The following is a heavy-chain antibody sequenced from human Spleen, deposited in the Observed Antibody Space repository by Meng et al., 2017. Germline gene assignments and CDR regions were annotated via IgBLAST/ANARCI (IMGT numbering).Heavy chain of an antibody. CDR2: ISDSGTNT. Sequence: GESLKISCAASGFTFSTYAMSWVRQAPGKGLEWLSSISDSGTNTYYADSVKGRFTISRDNSKNTLYLQVNSLRAEETAVYYCARVGDSRGTYLYWGQGALVTVSS. J-gene: IGHJ4*02. V-gene: IGHV3-23*01. CDR3: ARVGDSRGTYLY. D-gene: IGHD3-22*01. CDR1: GFTFSTYA.